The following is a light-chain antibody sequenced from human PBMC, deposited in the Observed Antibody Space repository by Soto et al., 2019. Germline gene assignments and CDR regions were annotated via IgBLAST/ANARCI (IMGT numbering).Light chain of an antibody. V-gene: IGKV4-1*01. J-gene: IGKJ1*01. Sequence: DIVMTQSPDSLAVSLGERATINCKSSQSVLFSSNNRNYLAWFQQKAGQPPKLLIYWASTRESGVPDRFSGSGSGPDFTLTISSLQAEDVAVYYCQQYYSPPLTFGQGTKVEIK. CDR3: QQYYSPPLT. CDR2: WAS. CDR1: QSVLFSSNNRNY.